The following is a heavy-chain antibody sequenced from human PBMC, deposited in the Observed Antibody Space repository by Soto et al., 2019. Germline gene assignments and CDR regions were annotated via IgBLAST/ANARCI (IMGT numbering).Heavy chain of an antibody. CDR1: GGSISSSNW. V-gene: IGHV4-4*02. D-gene: IGHD6-6*01. CDR3: ARHSSSSEGSDY. Sequence: SETLSLTCAVSGGSISSSNWWCWVRQPPGKGLEWIGEIYHSGSTNYNPSLKSRVTISVDKSKNQFSLKLSSVTAADTAVYYCARHSSSSEGSDYWGQGTLVTVSS. CDR2: IYHSGST. J-gene: IGHJ4*02.